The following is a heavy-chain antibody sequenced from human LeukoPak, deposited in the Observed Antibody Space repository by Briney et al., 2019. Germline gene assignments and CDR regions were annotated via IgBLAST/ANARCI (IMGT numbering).Heavy chain of an antibody. CDR3: AREGRGVYSSGWQRAFDI. J-gene: IGHJ3*02. V-gene: IGHV4-59*12. D-gene: IGHD6-19*01. CDR1: GGSISSYY. CDR2: IYYSGST. Sequence: SETLSLTCTVSGGSISSYYWSWIRQPPGKGLVWIGYIYYSGSTNYNPSLKSRVTISVDTSKNQFSLKLSSVTAADTAVYYCAREGRGVYSSGWQRAFDIWGQGTMVTVSS.